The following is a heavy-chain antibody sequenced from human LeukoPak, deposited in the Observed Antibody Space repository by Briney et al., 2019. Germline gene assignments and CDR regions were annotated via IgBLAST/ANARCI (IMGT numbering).Heavy chain of an antibody. V-gene: IGHV3-7*01. CDR3: AKQERSYSSGWYVFDY. J-gene: IGHJ4*02. CDR1: GFTFSSYW. CDR2: IKQDGSEK. Sequence: PGGSLRLSCAASGFTFSSYWMSWVRQAPGKGLEWVANIKQDGSEKYYVDSVKGRFTISRDNSKNTLYLQMNSLRAEDTAVYYCAKQERSYSSGWYVFDYWGQGTLVTVSS. D-gene: IGHD6-19*01.